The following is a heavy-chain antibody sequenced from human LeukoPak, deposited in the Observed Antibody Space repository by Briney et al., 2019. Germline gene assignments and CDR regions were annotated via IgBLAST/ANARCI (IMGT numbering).Heavy chain of an antibody. D-gene: IGHD6-19*01. CDR3: ATTKQWLSLPHAFDI. CDR2: FDPEDGET. J-gene: IGHJ3*02. V-gene: IGHV1-24*01. CDR1: GYTLTELS. Sequence: GASVKVSCKVSGYTLTELSMHWVRQAPGKGLEWMGGFDPEDGETIYAQKFQGRVTMTEDTSTDTAYMELSSLRSEDTAVYCCATTKQWLSLPHAFDIWGQGTMVTVSS.